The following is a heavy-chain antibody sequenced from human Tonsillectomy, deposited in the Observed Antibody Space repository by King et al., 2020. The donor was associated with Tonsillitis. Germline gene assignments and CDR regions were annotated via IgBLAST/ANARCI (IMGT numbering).Heavy chain of an antibody. Sequence: VQLVESGGGVVQPGRSLRLSCAASGFTFSSYAMHGVRQAPGKGLEWVAVISYDGSNKYYADSVKGRSTISRDNSKNTLYLQMNSLRAEDTAVYYCARAPGILTGYYLPDYWGQGTLVTVSS. CDR3: ARAPGILTGYYLPDY. V-gene: IGHV3-30-3*01. CDR1: GFTFSSYA. J-gene: IGHJ4*02. D-gene: IGHD3-9*01. CDR2: ISYDGSNK.